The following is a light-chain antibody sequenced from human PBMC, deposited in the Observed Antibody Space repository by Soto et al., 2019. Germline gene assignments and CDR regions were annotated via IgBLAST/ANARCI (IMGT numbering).Light chain of an antibody. J-gene: IGKJ2*01. CDR1: QSISSW. CDR2: DAS. Sequence: DIQMTQSPSTLSASVGDRVTITCRASQSISSWLAWYQQKPGKAPKVLIYDASSLESGVTSRFSGSGSGTEFTLTISSLQPDDFAPYYCQQYNSYSSFTFGQGTKLEIK. V-gene: IGKV1-5*01. CDR3: QQYNSYSSFT.